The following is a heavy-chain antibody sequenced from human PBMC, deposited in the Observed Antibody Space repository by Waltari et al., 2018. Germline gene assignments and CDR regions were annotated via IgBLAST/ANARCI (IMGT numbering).Heavy chain of an antibody. CDR2: IYHSGST. CDR3: ASGRGRGVPAAILYNWFDP. D-gene: IGHD2-2*01. Sequence: QVQLQESGPGLVKPSGTLSLTCAVSGGSISSSNWWSRVRQPPGTGLEWIGEIYHSGSTNYNPSLKSRVTISVDKSKNQFSLKLSSVTAADTAVYYCASGRGRGVPAAILYNWFDPWGQGTLVTVSS. V-gene: IGHV4-4*02. J-gene: IGHJ5*02. CDR1: GGSISSSNW.